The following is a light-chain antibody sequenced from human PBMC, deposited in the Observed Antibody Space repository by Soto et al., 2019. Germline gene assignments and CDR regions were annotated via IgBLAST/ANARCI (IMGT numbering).Light chain of an antibody. V-gene: IGLV2-14*01. Sequence: QSVLTQPASVYGSPGRSITISCTGTSSDVGGYNYVSWYQQHPGKAPKLTIYDVSNRPSGVSNRFSGSKSGNTASLTISGLQAEGEADYYCSSYTSSSTRVFGTGTKVTVL. J-gene: IGLJ1*01. CDR1: SSDVGGYNY. CDR3: SSYTSSSTRV. CDR2: DVS.